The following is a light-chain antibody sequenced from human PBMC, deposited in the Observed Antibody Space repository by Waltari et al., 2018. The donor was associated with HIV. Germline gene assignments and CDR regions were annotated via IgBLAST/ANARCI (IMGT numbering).Light chain of an antibody. CDR1: TSDVGGYHY. J-gene: IGLJ1*01. Sequence: QSALTQPASVSGSPGQSITLSCTGTTSDVGGYHYVSWYQPHPGKAPKVMIYEVSNRPSGVSNRLSGSKTGSTASLTISGLQAAEEADYYCSSYTRSTVYVFGTGTKVTVL. CDR3: SSYTRSTVYV. CDR2: EVS. V-gene: IGLV2-14*01.